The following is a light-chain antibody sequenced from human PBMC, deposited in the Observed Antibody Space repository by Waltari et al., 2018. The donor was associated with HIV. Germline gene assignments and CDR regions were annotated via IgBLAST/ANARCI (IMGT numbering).Light chain of an antibody. CDR2: GAS. Sequence: EIVLTQSPGSLSLSPGERATLSCRASQSVSRSFLAWLQQKPGQAPRLLVYGASSRATDIPDRFSGSGSGTDFTLTISRLETEDFAVYYCHQYGGSPPTFGQGTKVEIK. CDR3: HQYGGSPPT. CDR1: QSVSRSF. J-gene: IGKJ1*01. V-gene: IGKV3-20*01.